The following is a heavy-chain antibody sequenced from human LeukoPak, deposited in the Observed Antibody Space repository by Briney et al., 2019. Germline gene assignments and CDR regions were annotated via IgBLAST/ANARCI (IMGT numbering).Heavy chain of an antibody. J-gene: IGHJ3*02. CDR2: IIPILGIA. D-gene: IGHD2-15*01. Sequence: GASVKVSCKASGGTFNRYTISWVRQAPGQGLEWMGGIIPILGIANYEQKFQGRVTITADKSTSTAYMELSSLRSEDTAVYYCASRDIVVVVAATNTFNIWGQGTMVTVSS. V-gene: IGHV1-69*10. CDR1: GGTFNRYT. CDR3: ASRDIVVVVAATNTFNI.